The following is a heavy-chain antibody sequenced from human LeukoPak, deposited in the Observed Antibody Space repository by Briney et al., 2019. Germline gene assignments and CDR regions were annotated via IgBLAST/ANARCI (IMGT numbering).Heavy chain of an antibody. Sequence: GGSLRLSCAASGFTFSSYEMNWIRQVPGKGLVWVARINSDGSSTKYADSVKGRFTISRDNAKTTLFLQLNSVRAQDSAVYYCVRGNTWFFDYWGQGTSVTVSS. D-gene: IGHD3-9*01. CDR3: VRGNTWFFDY. V-gene: IGHV3-74*01. CDR1: GFTFSSYE. J-gene: IGHJ4*02. CDR2: INSDGSST.